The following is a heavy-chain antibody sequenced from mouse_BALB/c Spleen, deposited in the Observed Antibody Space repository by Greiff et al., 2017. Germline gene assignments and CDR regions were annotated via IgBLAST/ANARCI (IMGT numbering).Heavy chain of an antibody. CDR3: AREVTAGAMDY. CDR1: GFTFSSYG. Sequence: DVMLVESGGDLVKPGGSLKLSCAASGFTFSSYGMSWVRQTPDKRLEWVATISSGGSYTYYPDSVKGRFTISRDNAKNTLYLQMSSLKSEDTAMYYCAREVTAGAMDYWGQGTSVTVSS. D-gene: IGHD1-2*01. CDR2: ISSGGSYT. V-gene: IGHV5-6*02. J-gene: IGHJ4*01.